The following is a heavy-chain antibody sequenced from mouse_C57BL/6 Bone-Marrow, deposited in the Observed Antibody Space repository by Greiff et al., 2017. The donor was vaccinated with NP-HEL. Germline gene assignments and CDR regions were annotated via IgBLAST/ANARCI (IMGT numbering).Heavy chain of an antibody. J-gene: IGHJ3*01. CDR3: ASSGFAWFAY. CDR1: GFTFSSYG. D-gene: IGHD4-1*01. CDR2: ISSGGSYT. V-gene: IGHV5-6*01. Sequence: EVQRVESGGDLVKPGGSLKLSCAASGFTFSSYGMSWVRQTPDKRLAWVATISSGGSYTYYPDSVQGRFTISRDNAKNTLYLQMSSLKSEDTAMYYCASSGFAWFAYWGQGTLVTVSA.